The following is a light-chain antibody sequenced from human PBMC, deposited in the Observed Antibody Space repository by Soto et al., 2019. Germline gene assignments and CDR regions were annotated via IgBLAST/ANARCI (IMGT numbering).Light chain of an antibody. CDR2: DVS. J-gene: IGLJ1*01. CDR3: YSYTSSRTGV. V-gene: IGLV2-14*01. CDR1: SSDVGAYNY. Sequence: QSALTQPASVSGSPGQSITISCTGTSSDVGAYNYVSWYQQHPAKVPKLMIYDVSNRPSGVSDRFSGSKSGNTASLTISGLQAEDEADYYCYSYTSSRTGVFGTGTKLTVL.